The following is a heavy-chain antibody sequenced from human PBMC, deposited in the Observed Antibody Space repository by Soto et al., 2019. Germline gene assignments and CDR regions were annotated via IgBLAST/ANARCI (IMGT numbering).Heavy chain of an antibody. CDR3: VRDGTKTLRDWFDP. Sequence: PSETLSLTCTVSGASISGFYWSWIRKSAGKGLEWIGRIYATVPTDYNPSLKRRVMMSVDTSKKQFSLQLRSVTAADTAVYYCVRDGTKTLRDWFDPWGQGISVTVSS. D-gene: IGHD1-1*01. J-gene: IGHJ5*02. CDR2: IYATVPT. CDR1: GASISGFY. V-gene: IGHV4-4*07.